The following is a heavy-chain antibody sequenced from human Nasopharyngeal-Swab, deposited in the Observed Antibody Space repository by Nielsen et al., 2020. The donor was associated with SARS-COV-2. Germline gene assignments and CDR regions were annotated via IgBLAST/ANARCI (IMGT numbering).Heavy chain of an antibody. Sequence: GESLKLSCAASGFTFISYAMSWVRQAPGKGLEWVSAISGSGGSTYYADSVKGRFTISRDNSKNTLYLQMNSLRAEDTAVYYCAKGRDSSSWYDHLDYWGQGTLVTVSS. CDR3: AKGRDSSSWYDHLDY. CDR2: ISGSGGST. J-gene: IGHJ4*02. D-gene: IGHD6-13*01. V-gene: IGHV3-23*01. CDR1: GFTFISYA.